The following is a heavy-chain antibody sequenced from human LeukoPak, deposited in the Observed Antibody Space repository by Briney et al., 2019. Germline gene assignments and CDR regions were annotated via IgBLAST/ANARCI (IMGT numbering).Heavy chain of an antibody. V-gene: IGHV3-7*01. CDR3: ARYCSSTSCSSAPFDY. D-gene: IGHD2-2*01. J-gene: IGHJ4*02. Sequence: GGSLRLSCAASGFTFSSYWMSWVRQAPGKGLEWVANIKQDGSEKYYVDSVKGRFTISRDNAKNSLYLQMNSLRAEDTAVYYCARYCSSTSCSSAPFDYWGQGTLVTVSS. CDR1: GFTFSSYW. CDR2: IKQDGSEK.